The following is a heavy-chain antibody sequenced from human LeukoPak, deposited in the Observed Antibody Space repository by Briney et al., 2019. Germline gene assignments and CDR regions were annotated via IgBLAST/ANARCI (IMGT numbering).Heavy chain of an antibody. CDR1: GGSISSSNW. CDR3: AILDPLQTTTSTVGYYYYYMDV. J-gene: IGHJ6*03. D-gene: IGHD4-11*01. V-gene: IGHV4-4*02. CDR2: IYHSGST. Sequence: PSETLSLTCAASGGSISSSNWWSWVRQPPGKGLEWIGEIYHSGSTNYNPSLKSRVTISVDKSKNQFSLKLSSVTAADTAVYYCAILDPLQTTTSTVGYYYYYMDVWGKGTTVTVSS.